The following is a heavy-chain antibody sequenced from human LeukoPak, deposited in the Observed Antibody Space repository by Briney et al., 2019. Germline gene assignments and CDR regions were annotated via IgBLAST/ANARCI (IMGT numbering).Heavy chain of an antibody. V-gene: IGHV3-30-3*01. CDR2: ISYDGSNK. CDR1: GFTFSGYA. CDR3: ARGPSRRAYFDY. J-gene: IGHJ4*02. Sequence: PGRSLRLSRAASGFTFSGYAMHWVRQAPGKGLEWVAVISYDGSNKYYADSVKGRFTISRDNSKNTLYLQMNSLRAEDTAVYYCARGPSRRAYFDYWGQGTLVTVSS.